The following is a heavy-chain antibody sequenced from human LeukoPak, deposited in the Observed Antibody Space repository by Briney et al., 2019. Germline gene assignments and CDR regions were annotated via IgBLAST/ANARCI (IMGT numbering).Heavy chain of an antibody. Sequence: GASVKVSCKASGGTFSSYAISWVRQAPGQGLEWMGIINPSGGSTSYAQKFQGRVTMTRDMSTSTVYMELSSLRSEDTAVYYCARVFWAARRVGATANWFDPWGQGTLVTVSS. CDR1: GGTFSSYA. D-gene: IGHD1-26*01. V-gene: IGHV1-46*01. CDR2: INPSGGST. CDR3: ARVFWAARRVGATANWFDP. J-gene: IGHJ5*02.